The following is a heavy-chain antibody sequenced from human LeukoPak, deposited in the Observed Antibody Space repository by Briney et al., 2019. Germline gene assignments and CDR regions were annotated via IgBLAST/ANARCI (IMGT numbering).Heavy chain of an antibody. Sequence: PGGSLRLSCAASGFTFSYYYMSWIRQAPGKGLECVSYIISRSSYTNYADSVKGRFTISRDNAKNSLYLQMNSMRAEDTAVYSCARVFVGPDTAMVPRWFDPWGQGTLVTVSS. CDR2: IISRSSYT. D-gene: IGHD5-18*01. V-gene: IGHV3-11*06. J-gene: IGHJ5*02. CDR1: GFTFSYYY. CDR3: ARVFVGPDTAMVPRWFDP.